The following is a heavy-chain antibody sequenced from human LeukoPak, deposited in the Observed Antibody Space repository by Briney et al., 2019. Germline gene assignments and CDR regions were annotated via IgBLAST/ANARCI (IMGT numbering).Heavy chain of an antibody. J-gene: IGHJ3*02. CDR1: GYVFTTYY. CDR3: ARGGTGYSSGWLRAFDI. Sequence: ASVKVSCKTSGYVFTTYYPHWVRQAPGQGLEWMGWINPHSGGTNYAQKFQGRVTMTRDTSISTVYMELSSLRSDDTAVYYCARGGTGYSSGWLRAFDIWGQGTMVTVSS. D-gene: IGHD6-19*01. V-gene: IGHV1-2*02. CDR2: INPHSGGT.